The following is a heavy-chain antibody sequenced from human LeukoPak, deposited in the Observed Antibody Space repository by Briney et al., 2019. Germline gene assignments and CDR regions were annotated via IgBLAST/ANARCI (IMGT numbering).Heavy chain of an antibody. J-gene: IGHJ5*02. CDR1: GGSLSSYY. CDR3: ARVHDLHYDFWSGYPNWFDP. Sequence: SETLSLTCTVSGGSLSSYYWSWLRQPPGKGLEWIGYIYYSGSTNYNPSLMSRVTISVDTSKNQFSLKLSSVPAAATAVYYCARVHDLHYDFWSGYPNWFDPWGQGTLVTVSS. V-gene: IGHV4-59*01. D-gene: IGHD3-3*01. CDR2: IYYSGST.